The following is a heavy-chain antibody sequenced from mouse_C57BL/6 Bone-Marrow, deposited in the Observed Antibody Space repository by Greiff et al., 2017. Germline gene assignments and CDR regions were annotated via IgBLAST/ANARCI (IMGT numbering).Heavy chain of an antibody. Sequence: EVKLVESGGGLVKPGGSLKLSCAASGFTFSSYAMSWVRQTPEKRLEWVATISDGGSYTYYPDNVKGRFTISRDNAKNHLYLQMSHLKSEDTAMYYCARDSHSYGSSPYYAMDYWGQGTSVTVSA. J-gene: IGHJ4*01. D-gene: IGHD1-1*01. CDR3: ARDSHSYGSSPYYAMDY. CDR1: GFTFSSYA. V-gene: IGHV5-4*01. CDR2: ISDGGSYT.